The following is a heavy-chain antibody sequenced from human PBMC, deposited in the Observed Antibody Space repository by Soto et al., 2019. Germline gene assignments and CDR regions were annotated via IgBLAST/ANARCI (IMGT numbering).Heavy chain of an antibody. Sequence: QVQLVQSGAEVKEPGASVKVSCKASGYTFLNSGISWVRQAPGQGLEWMGWISAYDGDTNYALKFQGRVTMTTDTSTSTAYMELKSLRSDDTAVYYCARALPAHWDYFDYWGQGNLVTVSS. V-gene: IGHV1-18*01. J-gene: IGHJ4*02. D-gene: IGHD3-16*01. CDR1: GYTFLNSG. CDR3: ARALPAHWDYFDY. CDR2: ISAYDGDT.